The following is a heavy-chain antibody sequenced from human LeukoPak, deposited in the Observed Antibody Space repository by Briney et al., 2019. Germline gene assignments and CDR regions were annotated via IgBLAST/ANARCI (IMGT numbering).Heavy chain of an antibody. D-gene: IGHD6-13*01. J-gene: IGHJ4*02. CDR2: ISSSSSYI. V-gene: IGHV3-21*01. Sequence: GGSLRLSCAASGFTFSSYSMNWVRQAPGKGPEWVSSISSSSSYIYYADSVKGRFTISRDNAKNSLYLQMNSLRAEDTAVYYCAGETYSSSWSYYFDYWGQGTPVTVSS. CDR1: GFTFSSYS. CDR3: AGETYSSSWSYYFDY.